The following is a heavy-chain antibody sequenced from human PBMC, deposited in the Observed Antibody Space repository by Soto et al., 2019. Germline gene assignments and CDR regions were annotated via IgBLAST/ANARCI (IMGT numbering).Heavy chain of an antibody. CDR3: ARGWPRVTGTYDY. D-gene: IGHD7-27*01. J-gene: IGHJ4*02. CDR1: GGSVNSGTFY. Sequence: SETLSLTCTVSGGSVNSGTFYWHWIRQYPGKGLEWIGYFYSGGSTYYNPSLLSRVSISEDTSKNQFSLRLSSVTAAETAVYYWARGWPRVTGTYDYWGQGALVTVSS. V-gene: IGHV4-31*03. CDR2: FYSGGST.